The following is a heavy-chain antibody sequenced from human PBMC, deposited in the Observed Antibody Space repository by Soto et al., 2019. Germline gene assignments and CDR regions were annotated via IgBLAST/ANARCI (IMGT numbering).Heavy chain of an antibody. CDR1: GGSISSSSYY. V-gene: IGHV4-39*01. D-gene: IGHD6-13*01. CDR3: ARGMSRSSSWNPPAFQH. Sequence: PSETLSLTCTVSGGSISSSSYYWGWIRQPPGKGLEWIGSIYYSGSTYYNPSLKSRVTISVDTSKNQFSLKLSSVTAADTAVYYCARGMSRSSSWNPPAFQHWGQGTLVTVSS. CDR2: IYYSGST. J-gene: IGHJ1*01.